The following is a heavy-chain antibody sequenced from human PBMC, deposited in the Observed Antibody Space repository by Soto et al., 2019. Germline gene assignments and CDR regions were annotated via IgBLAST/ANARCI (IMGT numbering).Heavy chain of an antibody. CDR2: ISSSSSYI. D-gene: IGHD1-26*01. CDR1: GFTFSSYS. V-gene: IGHV3-21*01. J-gene: IGHJ4*02. Sequence: GGSLRLSCAASGFTFSSYSMNWVRQAPGKGLEWVSSISSSSSYIYYADSVKGRFTISRDNAKNSLYLQMNSLRAEDTAVYYCARDRGSGELPEAFDYWGQGTLVTVSS. CDR3: ARDRGSGELPEAFDY.